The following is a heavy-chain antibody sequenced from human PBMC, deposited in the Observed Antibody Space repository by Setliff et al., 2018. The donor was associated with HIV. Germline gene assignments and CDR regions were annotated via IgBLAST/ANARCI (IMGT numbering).Heavy chain of an antibody. CDR3: ARRMWQQDSKFMYYFDY. Sequence: PGESLKISCKASGYIFTNYWIGWVRQMPGEGLEWMGMIYPGDSDTRYSPSFQGQVTISADKSISTAYLQWSSLKASDTAMYYCARRMWQQDSKFMYYFDYWGQGTLVTVSS. V-gene: IGHV5-51*01. J-gene: IGHJ4*02. CDR1: GYIFTNYW. CDR2: IYPGDSDT. D-gene: IGHD6-13*01.